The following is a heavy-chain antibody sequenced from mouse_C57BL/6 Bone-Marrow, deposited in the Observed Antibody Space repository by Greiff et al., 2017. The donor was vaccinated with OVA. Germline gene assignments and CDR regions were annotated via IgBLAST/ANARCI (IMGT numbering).Heavy chain of an antibody. CDR3: AREGGGYYFWFAY. J-gene: IGHJ3*01. CDR2: IYPRSGNT. V-gene: IGHV1-81*01. CDR1: GYTFTSYG. D-gene: IGHD2-3*01. Sequence: VQLQQSGAELARPGASVKLSCKASGYTFTSYGISWVKQRTGQGLEWIGEIYPRSGNTYYNEKFKGKATLTADKSSSTAYMQFSSLTSEDSAIYYCAREGGGYYFWFAYWGQGTLVTVSA.